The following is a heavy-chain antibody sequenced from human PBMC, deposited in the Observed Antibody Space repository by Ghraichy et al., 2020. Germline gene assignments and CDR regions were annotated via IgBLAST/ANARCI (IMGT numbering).Heavy chain of an antibody. CDR2: IIPIFGTA. V-gene: IGHV1-69*13. J-gene: IGHJ6*02. D-gene: IGHD6-19*01. CDR3: ARLDRQYSSGWYHGMDV. Sequence: SVKVSCKASGGTFSSYAISWVRQAPGQGLEWMGGIIPIFGTANYAQKFQGRVTITADESTSTAYMELSSLRSEDTAVYYCARLDRQYSSGWYHGMDVWGQGTTVTVSS. CDR1: GGTFSSYA.